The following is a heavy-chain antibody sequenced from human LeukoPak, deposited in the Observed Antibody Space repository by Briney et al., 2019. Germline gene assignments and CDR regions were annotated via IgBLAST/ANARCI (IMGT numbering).Heavy chain of an antibody. D-gene: IGHD6-13*01. Sequence: SETLSLTCAVYGASFSGYYWSWIRQPPGKGPQWIGEINHSGSTNYNPSLKSRVTISVDTSKNQFSLKLSSVTAADTAVYYCARGSGGSSSWYYWGQGTLVTVSS. J-gene: IGHJ4*02. V-gene: IGHV4-34*01. CDR3: ARGSGGSSSWYY. CDR2: INHSGST. CDR1: GASFSGYY.